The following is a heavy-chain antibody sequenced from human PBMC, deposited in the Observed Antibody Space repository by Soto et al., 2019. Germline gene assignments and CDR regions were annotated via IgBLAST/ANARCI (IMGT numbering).Heavy chain of an antibody. CDR2: ISSRSRTI. Sequence: PGGSLRLSCVASGFTFSTYSTNWVRQAPGTGLEWVSYISSRSRTIYYADSVKGRFTISRDKAKNSLYLQMDSLRDEDTAVFYCARELHCXTTSCDTDYHYYYGMDVWGRGTTVTVSS. CDR1: GFTFSTYS. CDR3: ARELHCXTTSCDTDYHYYYGMDV. D-gene: IGHD2-2*02. J-gene: IGHJ6*02. V-gene: IGHV3-48*02.